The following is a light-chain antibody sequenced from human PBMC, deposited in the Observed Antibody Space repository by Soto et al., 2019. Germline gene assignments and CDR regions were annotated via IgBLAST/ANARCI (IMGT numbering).Light chain of an antibody. CDR2: EVT. CDR1: ISDIGGYEY. CDR3: SSYTDSSTLGLYV. V-gene: IGLV2-14*01. Sequence: QSALTQPASVSGSPGQSITISCTGTISDIGGYEYVSWYQQHPGKAPRLMIYEVTYRPSGVSNRFSGSKSGSTASLTISGLQAEDEADYYCSSYTDSSTLGLYVFGTGTKVTAL. J-gene: IGLJ1*01.